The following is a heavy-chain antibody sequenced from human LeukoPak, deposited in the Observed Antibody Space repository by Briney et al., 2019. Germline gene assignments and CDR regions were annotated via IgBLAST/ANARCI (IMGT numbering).Heavy chain of an antibody. CDR2: IWYDGSNK. CDR1: GFTFSSYG. Sequence: GGSLRLSCAASGFTFSSYGMHWVRQAPGKGLEWVAVIWYDGSNKYYADSVKGRFTISRDNSKNTLYLQMNSLRAEDTAVYYCARITDSSGYPLDAFDIWGQGTMVTVSS. D-gene: IGHD3-22*01. CDR3: ARITDSSGYPLDAFDI. J-gene: IGHJ3*02. V-gene: IGHV3-33*01.